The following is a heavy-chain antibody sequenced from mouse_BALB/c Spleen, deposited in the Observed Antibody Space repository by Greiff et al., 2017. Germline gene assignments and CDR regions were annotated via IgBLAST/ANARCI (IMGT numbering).Heavy chain of an antibody. CDR3: ARHNDYYAMDY. CDR2: INSNGGST. CDR1: GFTFSSYY. J-gene: IGHJ4*01. Sequence: EVQLVESGGGLVKLGGSLKLSCAASGFTFSSYYMSWVRQTPEKRLELVAAINSNGGSTYYPDTVKGRFTISRDNAKNTLYLQMSSLKSEDTALYYCARHNDYYAMDYWGQGTSVTVSS. V-gene: IGHV5-6-2*01.